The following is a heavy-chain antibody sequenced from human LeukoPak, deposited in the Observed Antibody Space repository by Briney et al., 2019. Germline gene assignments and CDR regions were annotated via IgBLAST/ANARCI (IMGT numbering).Heavy chain of an antibody. CDR2: VRNKANSYST. CDR3: TRGRGGGSYFDY. Sequence: GGSLRLSCAASGFTFSDYYMDWVRQAPGKGLQWVGRVRNKANSYSTNYAASVKDRFTISRDDSRNSLYLQMNSLRVEDTAVYFCTRGRGGGSYFDYWGQGTLVTVSS. D-gene: IGHD1-26*01. CDR1: GFTFSDYY. V-gene: IGHV3-72*01. J-gene: IGHJ4*02.